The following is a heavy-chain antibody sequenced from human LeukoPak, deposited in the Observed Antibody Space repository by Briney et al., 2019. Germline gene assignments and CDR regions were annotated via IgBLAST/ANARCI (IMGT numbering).Heavy chain of an antibody. CDR3: ARGLYYYDSNGRTPYDY. V-gene: IGHV1-8*01. Sequence: ASVKVSCKASGYTFISYDINWVRLATGQGLEWMGWMNPNSGITGYAQKFQGRVTMTRDTSLSTAYMELSSLKSEDTAVYYCARGLYYYDSNGRTPYDYWGQGTLVTVSS. CDR1: GYTFISYD. J-gene: IGHJ4*02. D-gene: IGHD3-22*01. CDR2: MNPNSGIT.